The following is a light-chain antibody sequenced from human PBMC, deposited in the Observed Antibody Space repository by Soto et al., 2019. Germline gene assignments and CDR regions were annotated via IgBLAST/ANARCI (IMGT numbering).Light chain of an antibody. CDR1: SSDVGAYNW. V-gene: IGLV2-11*01. J-gene: IGLJ3*02. Sequence: QSVLTQPRSVSGSPGQSVTISCAGTSSDVGAYNWVSWYQQHPGKVPKLIISDVSRRPSGVPDRFSGSKSGNTASLTISGLQADDEADYYCCSYAGSYPVVFGGGTKLTVL. CDR2: DVS. CDR3: CSYAGSYPVV.